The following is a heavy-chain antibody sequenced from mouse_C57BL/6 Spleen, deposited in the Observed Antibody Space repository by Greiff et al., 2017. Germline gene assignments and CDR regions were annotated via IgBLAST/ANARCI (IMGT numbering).Heavy chain of an antibody. CDR3: ASDYGSLYYAMDY. D-gene: IGHD1-1*01. Sequence: VKLMESGAELARPGASVKLSCKASGYTFTSYGISWVKQRTGQGLEWIGEIYPRSGNTYYNEKFKGKATLTADKSSSTAYMELRSLTSEDSAVYFCASDYGSLYYAMDYWGQGTSVTVSS. CDR2: IYPRSGNT. CDR1: GYTFTSYG. V-gene: IGHV1-81*01. J-gene: IGHJ4*01.